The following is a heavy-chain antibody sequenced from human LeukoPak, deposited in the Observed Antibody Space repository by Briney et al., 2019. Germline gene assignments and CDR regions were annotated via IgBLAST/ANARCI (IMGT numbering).Heavy chain of an antibody. CDR2: ISGGGASGGRT. J-gene: IGHJ4*02. V-gene: IGHV3-23*01. CDR3: ARGGSGWFQRDLDY. D-gene: IGHD6-19*01. Sequence: GGSLRLSCAASGFTFSSYAMSWVRQAPGKGLEWVSAISGGGASGGRTYYADAVKGRFTISRDNAKNSLYLQMNSLRDEDTAVYYCARGGSGWFQRDLDYWGQGTLVTVSS. CDR1: GFTFSSYA.